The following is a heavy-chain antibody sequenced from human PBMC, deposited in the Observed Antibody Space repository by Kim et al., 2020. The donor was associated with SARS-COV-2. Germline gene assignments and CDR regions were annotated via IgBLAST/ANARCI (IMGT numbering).Heavy chain of an antibody. D-gene: IGHD6-19*01. CDR2: IYHSGST. Sequence: SETLSLTCAVSGGSISSSNWWSWVRQPPGKGLEWIGEIYHSGSTNYNPSLKSRVTISVDKSKNQFSLKLSSVTAADTAVYYCKKVAGTYYYYYGMDVWGQGTTVTVSS. V-gene: IGHV4-4*02. J-gene: IGHJ6*02. CDR3: KKVAGTYYYYYGMDV. CDR1: GGSISSSNW.